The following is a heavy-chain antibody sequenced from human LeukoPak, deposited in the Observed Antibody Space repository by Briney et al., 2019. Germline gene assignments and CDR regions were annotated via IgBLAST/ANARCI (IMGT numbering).Heavy chain of an antibody. V-gene: IGHV4-34*01. D-gene: IGHD5-12*01. CDR3: ARGGYSDYRSRFDY. CDR2: VNHSGST. J-gene: IGHJ4*02. Sequence: PETLSLTCAVHGGPFSGYSWNWIRQPPGMGLEWIGGVNHSGSTNYNTSLKSRVTISVDTTKNQFSLKLSSVTAADTSVYYCARGGYSDYRSRFDYWGQGTLVTVSS. CDR1: GGPFSGYS.